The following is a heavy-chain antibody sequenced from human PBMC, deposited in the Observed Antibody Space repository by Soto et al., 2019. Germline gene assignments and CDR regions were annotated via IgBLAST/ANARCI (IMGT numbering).Heavy chain of an antibody. J-gene: IGHJ4*02. CDR3: ARGEFAAAGTFQKYYFDY. CDR2: IWYDGSNK. CDR1: GFTFSSYG. V-gene: IGHV3-33*01. Sequence: PGGSLRLSCAASGFTFSSYGMHWVRQAPGKGLEWVAVIWYDGSNKYYADSVKGRFTISRDNSKNTLYLQMNSLRAEDTAVYYCARGEFAAAGTFQKYYFDYWGQGTLVTVSS. D-gene: IGHD6-13*01.